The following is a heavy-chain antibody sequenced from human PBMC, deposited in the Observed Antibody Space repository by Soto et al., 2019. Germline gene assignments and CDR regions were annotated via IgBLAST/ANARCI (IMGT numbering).Heavy chain of an antibody. CDR2: VSYDESHV. J-gene: IGHJ5*02. Sequence: GGSLRLSCAASGFTLSTFGIHWVRQAPGKGLEWVALVSYDESHVYYADSVKGRFDISRDISKNTVYLQMDSLRSEDTAIYYSATDMFPQTVPISSSPWGASWGQGTLFTVSS. CDR3: ATDMFPQTVPISSSPWGAS. D-gene: IGHD6-6*01. V-gene: IGHV3-30*03. CDR1: GFTLSTFG.